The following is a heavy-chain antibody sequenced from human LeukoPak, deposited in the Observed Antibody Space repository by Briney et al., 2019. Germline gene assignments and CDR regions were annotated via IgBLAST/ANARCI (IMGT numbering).Heavy chain of an antibody. Sequence: GASVKVSCKASGGTFSSYAISWVRQAPGQGLEWMGGIIPIFGTANYAQKFQGRVTITADKSTSTAYMELRSLRSDDTAVYYCARAGPSYEWFGDPGDYWGQGTLVTVSS. CDR2: IIPIFGTA. CDR3: ARAGPSYEWFGDPGDY. J-gene: IGHJ4*02. CDR1: GGTFSSYA. V-gene: IGHV1-69*06. D-gene: IGHD3-10*01.